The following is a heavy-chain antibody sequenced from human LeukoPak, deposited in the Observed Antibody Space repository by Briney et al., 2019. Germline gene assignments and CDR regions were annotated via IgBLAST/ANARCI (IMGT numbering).Heavy chain of an antibody. D-gene: IGHD6-13*01. J-gene: IGHJ4*02. CDR2: IYYSGST. Sequence: SETLSLTCTVSGGSISSYYWSWIRQPPGKGLEWIGYIYYSGSTNYNPSLKSRVTTSVDTSKNQFSLKLSSVTAADTAVYYCARGYSSSWWLDYWGQGTLVTVSS. V-gene: IGHV4-59*12. CDR3: ARGYSSSWWLDY. CDR1: GGSISSYY.